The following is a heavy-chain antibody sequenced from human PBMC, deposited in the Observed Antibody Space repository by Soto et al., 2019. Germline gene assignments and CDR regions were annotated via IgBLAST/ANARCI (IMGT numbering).Heavy chain of an antibody. D-gene: IGHD6-19*01. V-gene: IGHV2-5*02. CDR2: IYWDDDK. CDR3: AHIVVAGLGYYFDY. J-gene: IGHJ4*02. CDR1: GFSLSSTRMA. Sequence: QITLKESGPTLVKPTQTLTLTCTFSGFSLSSTRMAVGWIRQPPGKALEWLALIYWDDDKRYSPFLKSRLTIPKDTSKHQVVLTMSNMDPVDTARYYCAHIVVAGLGYYFDYWGQGTLVTVCS.